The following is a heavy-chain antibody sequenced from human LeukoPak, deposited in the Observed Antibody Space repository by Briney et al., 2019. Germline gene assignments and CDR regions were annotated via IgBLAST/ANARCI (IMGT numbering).Heavy chain of an antibody. J-gene: IGHJ3*02. D-gene: IGHD6-19*01. CDR3: ARDFFSVAGPTFDI. Sequence: GESLKISCKGSGYTFTGYYMHWVRQAPGQGLEWMGWINPNSGGTNYAQKFQGRVTMTRDTSISTAYMELSRLRSDDTAVYYCARDFFSVAGPTFDIWGQGTMVTVSS. V-gene: IGHV1-2*02. CDR1: GYTFTGYY. CDR2: INPNSGGT.